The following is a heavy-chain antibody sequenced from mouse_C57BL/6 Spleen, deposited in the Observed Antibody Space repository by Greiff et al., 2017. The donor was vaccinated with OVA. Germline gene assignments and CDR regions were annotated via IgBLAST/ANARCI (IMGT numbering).Heavy chain of an antibody. CDR1: GFTFSSYA. V-gene: IGHV5-4*03. CDR2: ISDGGSYT. CDR3: ARGGSSPAWFAY. J-gene: IGHJ3*01. D-gene: IGHD1-1*01. Sequence: MLVESGGGLVKPGGSLKLSCAASGFTFSSYAMSWVRQTPEKRLEWVATISDGGSYTYYPDNVKGRFTISRDNAKNNLYLQMSHLKSEDTAMYYCARGGSSPAWFAYWGQGTLVTVSA.